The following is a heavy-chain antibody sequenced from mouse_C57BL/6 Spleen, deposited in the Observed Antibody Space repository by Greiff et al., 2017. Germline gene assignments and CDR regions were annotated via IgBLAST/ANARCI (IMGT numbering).Heavy chain of an antibody. Sequence: VEPGASVKMSCKASGYTFTDYYMNWVKQSHGKSLEWIGVINPYNGGTSYNQKFKGKATLTVDKSSSTAYMELNSLTSEDSAVYYCARGITTVVALYYFDYWGQGTTLTVSS. D-gene: IGHD1-1*01. CDR3: ARGITTVVALYYFDY. J-gene: IGHJ2*01. V-gene: IGHV1-19*01. CDR1: GYTFTDYY. CDR2: INPYNGGT.